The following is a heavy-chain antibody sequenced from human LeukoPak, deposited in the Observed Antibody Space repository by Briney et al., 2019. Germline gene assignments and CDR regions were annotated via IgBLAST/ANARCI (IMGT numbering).Heavy chain of an antibody. V-gene: IGHV4-59*01. Sequence: SETLSLTCAVYGGSFSGYYWSWIRQPPGKGLEWIGYIYYSGSTNYNPSLKSRVTISVDTSKNQFSLKLSSVTAADTAVYYCARVGAGYFRYYYYGMDVWGQGTTVTVSS. CDR2: IYYSGST. CDR3: ARVGAGYFRYYYYGMDV. J-gene: IGHJ6*02. CDR1: GGSFSGYY. D-gene: IGHD2/OR15-2a*01.